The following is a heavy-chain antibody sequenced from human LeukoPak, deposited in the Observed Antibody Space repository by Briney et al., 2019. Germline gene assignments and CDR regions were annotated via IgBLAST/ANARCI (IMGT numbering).Heavy chain of an antibody. Sequence: PGGSLRLSCAASGFTVSSNYMSWVRQAPGKGLEWVSVIYSGGRTYHADSVKGRFTISRDNAKNSLYLQMNSLRAEDTAVYYCARGVPWYNWNDRSDYFDYWGQGTLATVSS. CDR3: ARGVPWYNWNDRSDYFDY. J-gene: IGHJ4*02. CDR2: IYSGGRT. D-gene: IGHD1-1*01. CDR1: GFTVSSNY. V-gene: IGHV3-66*01.